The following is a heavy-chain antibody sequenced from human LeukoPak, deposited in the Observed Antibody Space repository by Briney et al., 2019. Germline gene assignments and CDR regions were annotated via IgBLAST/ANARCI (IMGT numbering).Heavy chain of an antibody. J-gene: IGHJ4*02. V-gene: IGHV3-7*01. CDR2: IKQDGSEK. CDR3: ARDMYYYGSGLAPFDY. Sequence: GGSLRLSCAASGFTFSSYWMSWVRQAPGKGLEWVANIKQDGSEKYYVDSVKGRFTISRDNAKNSLYLQMNSLRAEDTAVYYCARDMYYYGSGLAPFDYWGQGTLVTVSS. D-gene: IGHD3-10*01. CDR1: GFTFSSYW.